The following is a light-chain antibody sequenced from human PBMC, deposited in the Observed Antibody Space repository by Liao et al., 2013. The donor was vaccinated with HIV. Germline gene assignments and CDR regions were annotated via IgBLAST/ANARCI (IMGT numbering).Light chain of an antibody. CDR2: QNY. CDR1: KVGDRI. J-gene: IGLJ2*01. V-gene: IGLV3-1*01. Sequence: SYELTQPPSVSVSPGQTASIPCSGDKVGDRIVSWYQVKPGQSPEVIIYQNYQRPSGTPERFSGSKSGNTATLTIRGTQAMDEAEYFCQAWDSSATVVFGGGTKVTVL. CDR3: QAWDSSATVV.